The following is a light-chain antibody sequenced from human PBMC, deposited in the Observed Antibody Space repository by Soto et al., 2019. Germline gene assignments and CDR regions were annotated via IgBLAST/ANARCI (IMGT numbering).Light chain of an antibody. V-gene: IGKV1-12*02. CDR1: QDIHTW. J-gene: IGKJ4*01. CDR3: HQPNSFPFT. Sequence: DIQMTQSPSSVSASVGDRVTITCRASQDIHTWLAWYQQKPGKAPKLLIYAASSLQSGVPPRFSGSGSGTDFTLTTSSLQPKDFAPYFCHQPNSFPFTSGGGTKVEIK. CDR2: AAS.